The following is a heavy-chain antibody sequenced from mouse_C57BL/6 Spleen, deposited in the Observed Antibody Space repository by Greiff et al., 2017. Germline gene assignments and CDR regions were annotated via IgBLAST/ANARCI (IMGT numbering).Heavy chain of an antibody. CDR3: ARPVYYGNPWYFDV. J-gene: IGHJ1*03. CDR2: ISSGGSYT. D-gene: IGHD2-1*01. CDR1: GFTFSSYG. Sequence: EVQLVESGGDLVKPGGSLKLSCAASGFTFSSYGMSWVRQTPDKRLEWVATISSGGSYTYYPDSVKGRFTISRDNAKNTLYLQMSSLKSEDTAMYYCARPVYYGNPWYFDVWGTGTTVTVSS. V-gene: IGHV5-6*01.